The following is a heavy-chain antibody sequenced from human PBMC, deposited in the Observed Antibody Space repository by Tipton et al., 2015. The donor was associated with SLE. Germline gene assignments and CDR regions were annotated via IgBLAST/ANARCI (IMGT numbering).Heavy chain of an antibody. V-gene: IGHV4-61*01. CDR3: ARGPTAQLERRRGHFDY. Sequence: GLVKPSETLSLTCTVSGGSISSSSYYWSWIRQPPGKGLEWIGYIFFSGRTNYNPSLKSRVTISVDTSKNQFSLNLSSVTAADTAVYFCARGPTAQLERRRGHFDYWGQGTLVTVSS. CDR2: IFFSGRT. J-gene: IGHJ4*02. D-gene: IGHD1-1*01. CDR1: GGSISSSSYY.